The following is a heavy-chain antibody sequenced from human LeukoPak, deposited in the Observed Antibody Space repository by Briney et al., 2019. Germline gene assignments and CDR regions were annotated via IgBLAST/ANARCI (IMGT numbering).Heavy chain of an antibody. CDR2: INPNSGGT. V-gene: IGHV1-2*02. Sequence: ASVKVSCKASGYTFTGYYMHWVRQAPGQGLEWMGWINPNSGGTNYAQKFQGRVTMTRDTSISTAYMELSRLRSDDTAVYYCARERIVVVPAATTGDDAFDIWGQGTMATVSS. D-gene: IGHD2-2*01. CDR1: GYTFTGYY. CDR3: ARERIVVVPAATTGDDAFDI. J-gene: IGHJ3*02.